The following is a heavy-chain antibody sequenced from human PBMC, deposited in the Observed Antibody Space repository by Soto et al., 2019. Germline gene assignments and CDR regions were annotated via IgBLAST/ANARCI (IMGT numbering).Heavy chain of an antibody. CDR3: AITYYYDFWSGYPINYYYYYYMDV. V-gene: IGHV1-8*01. Sequence: ASVKVSCKASGYTFTSYDINWVRQATGQGLEWMGWMNPNSGNTGYAQKFQGRVTMTRNTSISTAYMELSSLRSEDTAVYYCAITYYYDFWSGYPINYYYYYYMDVWGKGTTVTVSS. CDR1: GYTFTSYD. CDR2: MNPNSGNT. D-gene: IGHD3-3*01. J-gene: IGHJ6*03.